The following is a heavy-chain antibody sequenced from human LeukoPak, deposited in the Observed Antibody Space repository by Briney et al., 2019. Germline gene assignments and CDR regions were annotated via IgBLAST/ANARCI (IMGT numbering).Heavy chain of an antibody. D-gene: IGHD3-10*01. V-gene: IGHV4-59*01. CDR3: ARSGLVRGVST. J-gene: IGHJ5*02. CDR2: ISYSGTT. Sequence: SETLSLTCTVSGASMSNFHLTWIRQPPGKALEWIGRISYSGTTDYNPSLKGRVTMSVDTSKKQYFLKLNSVTAADTAVFYCARSGLVRGVSTWGQGTLVTVSS. CDR1: GASMSNFH.